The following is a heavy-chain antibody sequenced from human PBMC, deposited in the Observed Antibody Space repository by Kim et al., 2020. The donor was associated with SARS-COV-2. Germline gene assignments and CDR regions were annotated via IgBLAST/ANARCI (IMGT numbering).Heavy chain of an antibody. V-gene: IGHV3-9*01. CDR3: AKTISSGWQITGNFDY. CDR1: GFTFGDYA. CDR2: ISWNSGSI. J-gene: IGHJ4*02. D-gene: IGHD6-19*01. Sequence: GGSLRLSCAASGFTFGDYAMHWVRQAPGKGLEWVSGISWNSGSISYADSVKGRFTISRDNAKNSLYLQMNSLRAEDTALYYCAKTISSGWQITGNFDYWGQGTLVTVSS.